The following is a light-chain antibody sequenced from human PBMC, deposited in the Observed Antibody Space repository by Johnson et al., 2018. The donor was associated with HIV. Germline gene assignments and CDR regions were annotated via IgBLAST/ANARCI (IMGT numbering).Light chain of an antibody. CDR2: DNN. CDR3: GTWDGSLSAGAV. CDR1: SSNIGNNY. V-gene: IGLV1-51*01. J-gene: IGLJ1*01. Sequence: QSVLTQPPSVSAAPGQKVTISCSGISSNIGNNYVSWYQQVPGTAPKLLIYDNNRRPSGIPDRFSGSKSGTSATLGITGLQTGDEADYYCGTWDGSLSAGAVFGTGTKVTVL.